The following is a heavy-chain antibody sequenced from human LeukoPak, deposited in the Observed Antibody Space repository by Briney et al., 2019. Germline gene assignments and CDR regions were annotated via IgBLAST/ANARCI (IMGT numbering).Heavy chain of an antibody. CDR2: IYYSGST. Sequence: SETLSLTCTVSGGSISSGGYYWSWIRQHPGKGLEWIGYIYYSGSTYYNPSLKSRVTISVDTSKNQFSLKLSSVTAADTAVYYCARDQYRYDFWSGYYMGDYGMDVWGQGTTVTVSS. D-gene: IGHD3-3*01. CDR3: ARDQYRYDFWSGYYMGDYGMDV. V-gene: IGHV4-31*03. CDR1: GGSISSGGYY. J-gene: IGHJ6*02.